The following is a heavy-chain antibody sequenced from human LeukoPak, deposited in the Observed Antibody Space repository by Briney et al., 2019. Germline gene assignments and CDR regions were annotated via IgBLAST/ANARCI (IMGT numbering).Heavy chain of an antibody. J-gene: IGHJ4*02. V-gene: IGHV4-30-4*08. CDR2: IYYSGST. CDR3: ARLPYSSVLFDL. D-gene: IGHD6-6*01. CDR1: GGSISSGDYY. Sequence: LSLTCTVSGGSISSGDYYWSWIRQPPGKGLEWIGYIYYSGSTYYNPSLKSRVTISVDTSKNQFSLKLSSVTAADTAVYYCARLPYSSVLFDLWGQGTLVTVSS.